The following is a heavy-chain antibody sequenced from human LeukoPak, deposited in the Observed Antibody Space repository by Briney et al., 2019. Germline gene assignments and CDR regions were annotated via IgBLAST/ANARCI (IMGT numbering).Heavy chain of an antibody. Sequence: GALRLSCAASGFTFSSYGMHWVRQAPGKGLAWVAVISYDGSNKYYADSVKGRFTISRDNAKNSLYLQMNSLRAEDTAVYYCARRGASSGGLDYWGQGTLVTVSS. J-gene: IGHJ4*02. V-gene: IGHV3-30*03. CDR3: ARRGASSGGLDY. D-gene: IGHD6-19*01. CDR1: GFTFSSYG. CDR2: ISYDGSNK.